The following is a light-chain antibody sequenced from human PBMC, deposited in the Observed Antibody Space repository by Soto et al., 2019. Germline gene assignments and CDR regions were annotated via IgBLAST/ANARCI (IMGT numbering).Light chain of an antibody. V-gene: IGKV3-11*01. CDR2: DAF. J-gene: IGKJ4*01. CDR1: QSIGTS. Sequence: ETVLTQSPATLSKPPGESATLSCRASQSIGTSLAWYQHRPGQPPRLLIYDAFNRATGIPARFSGDGSGTDFTLTISSLEPEDFAVYYCQQRASWPPFTFGGGTKVEIK. CDR3: QQRASWPPFT.